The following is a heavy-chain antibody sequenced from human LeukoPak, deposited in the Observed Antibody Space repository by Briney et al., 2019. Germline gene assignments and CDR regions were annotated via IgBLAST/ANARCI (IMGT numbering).Heavy chain of an antibody. Sequence: GGSLRLSCAASGFTFSGYAMSWVRQAPGKGLEWVSAISGSDGSTYYADSVKGRFTISRDSSKNTLYLQMNSLRAEDTAVYYCANRYCSGGSCYTFDYWGQGTLVTVSS. CDR2: ISGSDGST. D-gene: IGHD2-15*01. J-gene: IGHJ4*02. V-gene: IGHV3-23*01. CDR3: ANRYCSGGSCYTFDY. CDR1: GFTFSGYA.